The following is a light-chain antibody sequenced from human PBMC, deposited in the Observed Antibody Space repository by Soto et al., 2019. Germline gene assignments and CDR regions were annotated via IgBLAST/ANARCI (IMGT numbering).Light chain of an antibody. CDR3: QQYNNWPLT. V-gene: IGKV3-15*01. Sequence: EIVMTQSPATLSVSPGERATLSCRASQSVSSNLAWYQQKPGQAPRLLIYGVSTRATGIPARFSGSGSGTGFTLTISSLQSEDFAVYYCQQYNNWPLTFGPGTKVDI. J-gene: IGKJ3*01. CDR1: QSVSSN. CDR2: GVS.